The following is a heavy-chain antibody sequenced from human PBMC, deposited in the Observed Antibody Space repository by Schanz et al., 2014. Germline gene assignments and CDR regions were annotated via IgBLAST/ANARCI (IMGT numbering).Heavy chain of an antibody. V-gene: IGHV3-53*01. CDR1: GFTVNTNY. CDR3: ARDGGRDGYNLAFDV. Sequence: EVQLVESGGGLIQPGGSLRLSCAVSGFTVNTNYMSWVRQAPGKGLEWNSSMYINSGSTQYADSVKGRFIISRDSSKNTLSIQMNSLRAEDTAVYLCARDGGRDGYNLAFDVWGQGTLVTVSS. CDR2: MYINSGST. J-gene: IGHJ3*01. D-gene: IGHD5-12*01.